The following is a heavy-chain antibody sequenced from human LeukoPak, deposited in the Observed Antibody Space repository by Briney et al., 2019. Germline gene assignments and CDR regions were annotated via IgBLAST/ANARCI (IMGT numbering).Heavy chain of an antibody. Sequence: GGSLRLSCAASGFTFSSHAMSWVRQAPGKGLEWVSAISGSGGNTYYADIVKGRFTISRDNSKNTLYLEMNSLRAEDTAVYYCAKDGYGISWNEYFQYWGQGTLVTVSS. CDR2: ISGSGGNT. CDR3: AKDGYGISWNEYFQY. J-gene: IGHJ1*01. CDR1: GFTFSSHA. D-gene: IGHD6-13*01. V-gene: IGHV3-23*01.